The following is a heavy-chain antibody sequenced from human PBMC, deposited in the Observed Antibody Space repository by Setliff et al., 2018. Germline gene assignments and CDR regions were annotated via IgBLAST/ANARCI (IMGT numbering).Heavy chain of an antibody. V-gene: IGHV3-33*08. CDR2: IWDDGVKK. CDR3: ARDLRGILSLHDSDY. CDR1: GFSLSIFW. Sequence: GGSLRLSCEASGFSLSIFWMSWVRQAPGKGLEWVAVIWDDGVKKYHADSVKGRFTISRDNSKNTLYLQMNNLRAEDTAVYYCARDLRGILSLHDSDYWGQGTVVTVSS. J-gene: IGHJ4*02. D-gene: IGHD3-16*01.